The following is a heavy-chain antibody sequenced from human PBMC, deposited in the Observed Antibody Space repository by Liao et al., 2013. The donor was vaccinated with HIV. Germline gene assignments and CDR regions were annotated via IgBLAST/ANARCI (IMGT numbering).Heavy chain of an antibody. CDR2: INHSGST. J-gene: IGHJ6*03. CDR1: GGSFSGYY. D-gene: IGHD1-7*01. V-gene: IGHV4-34*01. CDR3: ARGPLELRWYYYYYMDV. Sequence: QVQLQQWGAGLLKPSETLSLTCAVYGGSFSGYYWSWIRQPPGKGLEWIGEINHSGSTNYNPSLKSRVTISVDTSKNQFSLKLSSVTAADTAVYYCARGPLELRWYYYYYMDVWGKGTTVTVSS.